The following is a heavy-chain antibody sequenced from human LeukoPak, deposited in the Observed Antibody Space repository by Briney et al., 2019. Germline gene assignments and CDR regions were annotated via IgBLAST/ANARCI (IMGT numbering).Heavy chain of an antibody. J-gene: IGHJ6*02. CDR3: AKGKGCSGGSCYPYYYYGMDV. D-gene: IGHD2-15*01. Sequence: GGSLRLSCAASGFTFNIYGMSWVRQAPGKGLEWVSAISGSGGSTYYADSVKGRFTISRDNSKNTLYLQMNSLRAEDTAVYYCAKGKGCSGGSCYPYYYYGMDVWGQGTTVTVSS. CDR1: GFTFNIYG. V-gene: IGHV3-23*01. CDR2: ISGSGGST.